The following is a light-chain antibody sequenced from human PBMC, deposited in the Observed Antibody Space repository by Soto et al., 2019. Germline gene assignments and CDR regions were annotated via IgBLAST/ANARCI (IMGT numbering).Light chain of an antibody. Sequence: QSVLTQPPSASGAPGQGVSISCTGSNSNIGAGYDVHLYQHLPGTAPKLLIYANHNPPSAVPDRSSGSKSGTSASLAITGLQAEAEADDYSQSYNRSRSPRDVFGSGTKVTV. V-gene: IGLV1-40*01. CDR2: ANH. CDR1: NSNIGAGYD. CDR3: QSYNRSRSPRDV. J-gene: IGLJ1*01.